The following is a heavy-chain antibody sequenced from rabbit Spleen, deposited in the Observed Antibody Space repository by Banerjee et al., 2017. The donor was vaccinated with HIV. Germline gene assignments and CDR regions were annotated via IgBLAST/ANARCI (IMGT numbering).Heavy chain of an antibody. J-gene: IGHJ4*01. CDR1: GFSFTYSDY. CDR2: IYSGSSGDT. Sequence: QSLEESGGGLVKPGASLTLSCTASGFSFTYSDYLCWVRQAPGKGLEWIACIYSGSSGDTYYASWAKGRITISKTSSATVTLQMTSLTAADTATYFCARETSSGWGIVSFYFSLWGQGTLVTVS. CDR3: ARETSSGWGIVSFYFSL. D-gene: IGHD4-1*01. V-gene: IGHV1S40*01.